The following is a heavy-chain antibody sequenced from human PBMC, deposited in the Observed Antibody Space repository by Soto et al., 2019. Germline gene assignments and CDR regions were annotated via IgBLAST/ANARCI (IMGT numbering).Heavy chain of an antibody. V-gene: IGHV3-9*01. J-gene: IGHJ6*03. D-gene: IGHD3-9*01. CDR2: ISWNSGSI. CDR3: AKDGSPDILTGYYKPYCCMDV. CDR1: GFTFDDYA. Sequence: DVQLVESGGGLVQPGRSLRLSCAASGFTFDDYAMHWVRQAPGKGLEWVSGISWNSGSIGYADSVKGRFTISRDNAKNSLYLQMNSLRAEDTALYYCAKDGSPDILTGYYKPYCCMDVWGKGTTVTVSS.